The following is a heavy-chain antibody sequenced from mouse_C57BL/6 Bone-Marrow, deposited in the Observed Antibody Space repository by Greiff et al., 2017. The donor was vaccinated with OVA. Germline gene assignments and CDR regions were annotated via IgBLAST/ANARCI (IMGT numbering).Heavy chain of an antibody. J-gene: IGHJ2*01. CDR2: IHPNSGST. D-gene: IGHD3-2*02. Sequence: QVQLKESGAELVKPGASVKLSCKASGYTFTSYWMHWVKQRPGQGLEWIGMIHPNSGSTNYNEKFKSKATLTVDKSSSAAYMQLSSLTSEDSAVYYCARDSSGLDYWGQGTTLTVSS. CDR1: GYTFTSYW. CDR3: ARDSSGLDY. V-gene: IGHV1-64*01.